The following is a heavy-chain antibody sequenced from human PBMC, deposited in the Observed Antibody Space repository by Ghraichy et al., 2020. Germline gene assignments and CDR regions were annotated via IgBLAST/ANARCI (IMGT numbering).Heavy chain of an antibody. Sequence: GGSLRLSCAASGFTFSSYAMSWVRQAPGKGLEWVSAISGSGGSTYYADSVKCRFTISRDNSKNTLYLQMNSLRAEDTAVYYCAKPSYYDSSGYNGWGQGTLVTVSS. V-gene: IGHV3-23*01. CDR2: ISGSGGST. CDR3: AKPSYYDSSGYNG. CDR1: GFTFSSYA. D-gene: IGHD3-22*01. J-gene: IGHJ4*02.